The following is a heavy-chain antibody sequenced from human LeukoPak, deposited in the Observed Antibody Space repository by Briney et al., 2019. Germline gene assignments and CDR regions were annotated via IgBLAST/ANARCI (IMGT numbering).Heavy chain of an antibody. Sequence: PGGSLRLSCAASGFTFSSYAMSWVRQAPGKGLEWVSAISGSGGSTYYADSVKGRFTISRDNSKNTLYLQMNSLRAEDTAAYYCAHVLDTARGVMDYWGQGTLVTVSS. J-gene: IGHJ4*02. CDR1: GFTFSSYA. CDR3: AHVLDTARGVMDY. CDR2: ISGSGGST. V-gene: IGHV3-23*01. D-gene: IGHD5-18*01.